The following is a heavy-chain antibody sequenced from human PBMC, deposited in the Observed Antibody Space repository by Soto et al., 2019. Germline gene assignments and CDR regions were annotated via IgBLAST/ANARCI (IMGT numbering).Heavy chain of an antibody. V-gene: IGHV4-31*03. J-gene: IGHJ4*02. D-gene: IGHD3-3*01. Sequence: QVQLQESGPGLVKPSQTLSLTCTVSGGSISSGGYYWSWILQHPGKGLEWIGYIYYSGSTYYNPSLKSRVTISVDTSKNQFSLKLSSVTAADTAVYYCARTLDFWSGYYLSPYFDYWGQGTLVTVSS. CDR2: IYYSGST. CDR3: ARTLDFWSGYYLSPYFDY. CDR1: GGSISSGGYY.